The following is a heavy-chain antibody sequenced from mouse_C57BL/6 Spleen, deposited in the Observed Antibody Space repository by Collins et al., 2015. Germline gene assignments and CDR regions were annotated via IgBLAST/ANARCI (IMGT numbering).Heavy chain of an antibody. Sequence: SSYWMNWVKQRPGKGLEWIGQIYPGDGDTNYNGKFKGKATLTADKSSSTAYMQLSSLTSEDSAVYFCARSRYDYPFAYWGQGTLVTVSA. J-gene: IGHJ3*01. CDR1: SSYW. D-gene: IGHD2-4*01. CDR2: IYPGDGDT. CDR3: ARSRYDYPFAY. V-gene: IGHV1-80*01.